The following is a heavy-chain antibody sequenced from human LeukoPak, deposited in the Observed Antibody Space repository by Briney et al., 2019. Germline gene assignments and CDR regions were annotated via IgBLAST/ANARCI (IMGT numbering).Heavy chain of an antibody. J-gene: IGHJ6*02. D-gene: IGHD3-3*01. Sequence: SETLSLTCTVSGGSISSSSYYWGWIRQPPGKGLEWIGEINHSGSTNYNPSLKSRVTISVDTSKNQFSLKLSSVTAADTAVYYCASLGEFAYDFWSGYYTSGRGMDVWGQGTTVTVSS. CDR2: INHSGST. CDR1: GGSISSSSYY. V-gene: IGHV4-39*07. CDR3: ASLGEFAYDFWSGYYTSGRGMDV.